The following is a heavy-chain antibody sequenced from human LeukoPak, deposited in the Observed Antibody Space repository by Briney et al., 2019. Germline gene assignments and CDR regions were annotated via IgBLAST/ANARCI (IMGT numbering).Heavy chain of an antibody. V-gene: IGHV4-34*01. D-gene: IGHD3-22*01. CDR1: GGSFSGYY. J-gene: IGHJ4*02. CDR2: INHSGST. CDR3: ARRGDYYGSSGLNY. Sequence: SSETLSLTCAVYGGSFSGYYWSWIRQPPGKGLEWIGEINHSGSTNYNPSPKSRVTISVDTSKDQFSLKLSSVTAADTAVYYCARRGDYYGSSGLNYWGQGTLVTVSS.